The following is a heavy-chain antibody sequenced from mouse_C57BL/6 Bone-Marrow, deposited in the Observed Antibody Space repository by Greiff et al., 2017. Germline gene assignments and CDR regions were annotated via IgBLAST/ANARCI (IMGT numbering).Heavy chain of an antibody. J-gene: IGHJ3*01. D-gene: IGHD1-1*01. CDR2: IHPNSGST. Sequence: QVQLQQPGAELVKPGASVKLSCKASGYTFTSYWMHWVKQRPGQGLEWIGMIHPNSGSTNYNEKFKSKATLTVAKSSSTAYMQLSSLTSEDSAVYYCARFITTVVATPCWGQGTLVTVSA. CDR3: ARFITTVVATPC. CDR1: GYTFTSYW. V-gene: IGHV1-64*01.